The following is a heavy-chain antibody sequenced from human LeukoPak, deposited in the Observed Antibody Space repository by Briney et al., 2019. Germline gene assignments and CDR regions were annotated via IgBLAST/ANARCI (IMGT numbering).Heavy chain of an antibody. V-gene: IGHV1-18*01. CDR1: GYGFTNYG. Sequence: EASVKVSCKTSGYGFTNYGITWVRQAPGQGLEWMGWIHIYRGNTNYAQKFQGRVTMTTDTSTSTVYMEVRGLRSDDTAMYYCARGRRGSSWLEYYYYYYYMDVWGKGTTVTISS. CDR2: IHIYRGNT. D-gene: IGHD6-13*01. CDR3: ARGRRGSSWLEYYYYYYYMDV. J-gene: IGHJ6*03.